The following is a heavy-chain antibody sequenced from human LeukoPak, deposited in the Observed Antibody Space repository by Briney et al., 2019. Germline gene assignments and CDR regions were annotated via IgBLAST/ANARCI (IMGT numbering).Heavy chain of an antibody. CDR1: GGSFSGYY. Sequence: SETLSLTCAVYGGSFSGYYWSWIRQPPGKGLEWIGEINNSGSTNYNPSLKSRVTISVDTSKNQFSLKLSSVTAADTAVYYCARVPVLDVLVVYEEDNWGQGTLVTVSS. CDR2: INNSGST. V-gene: IGHV4-34*01. CDR3: ARVPVLDVLVVYEEDN. J-gene: IGHJ4*02. D-gene: IGHD2-8*02.